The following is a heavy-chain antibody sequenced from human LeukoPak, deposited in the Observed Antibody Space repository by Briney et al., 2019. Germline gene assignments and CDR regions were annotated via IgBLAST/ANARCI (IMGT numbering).Heavy chain of an antibody. J-gene: IGHJ3*02. D-gene: IGHD3-16*01. Sequence: ASVKVSCKASGYTFTSYGISWVRQAPGQGLEWMGWISAYNGNTNYAQKLQGRVTMTRDTSISTAYMELSRLRSDDTAVYYCAPWGRNGAFDIWGQGTMVTVSS. CDR3: APWGRNGAFDI. CDR1: GYTFTSYG. CDR2: ISAYNGNT. V-gene: IGHV1-18*01.